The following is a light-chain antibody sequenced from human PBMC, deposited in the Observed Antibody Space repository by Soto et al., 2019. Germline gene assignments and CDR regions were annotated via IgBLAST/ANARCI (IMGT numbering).Light chain of an antibody. Sequence: EILLTQSPGTLSLSPGERATLSCRASRSLSSSYLAWYQQKPGQAPRLLIYGASSRATGIPDRFSGSGSGTDFTLTISRLEPEDFAVYHCQQFASSPYPFGQGTKLEIK. CDR2: GAS. J-gene: IGKJ2*01. V-gene: IGKV3-20*01. CDR3: QQFASSPYP. CDR1: RSLSSSY.